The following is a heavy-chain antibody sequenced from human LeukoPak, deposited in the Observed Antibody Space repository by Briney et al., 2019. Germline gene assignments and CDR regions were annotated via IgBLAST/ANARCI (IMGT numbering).Heavy chain of an antibody. Sequence: GASVKVSCKASGSTFTGYYMHWVRQAPGQGLEWMGWFNPDSGGTHYAQKFQGRVTMTRDTSISTAYMELNRLRSDDTAVYYCARQQQLLDYWGQGTLVTVSS. CDR3: ARQQQLLDY. CDR2: FNPDSGGT. D-gene: IGHD6-13*01. V-gene: IGHV1-2*02. CDR1: GSTFTGYY. J-gene: IGHJ4*02.